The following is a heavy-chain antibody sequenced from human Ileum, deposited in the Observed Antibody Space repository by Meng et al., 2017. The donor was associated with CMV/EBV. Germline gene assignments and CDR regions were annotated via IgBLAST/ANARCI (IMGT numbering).Heavy chain of an antibody. J-gene: IGHJ4*02. CDR2: IYPCDSNT. V-gene: IGHV5-51*01. D-gene: IGHD3-22*01. CDR3: ARHFPDGSGSYGY. Sequence: CKGSGYSFTHYWIGWVRQMPGKGLEWMGIIYPCDSNTIYSPSFQGQVTIPADKSISTAYLQWSSLQASDTGTYYCARHFPDGSGSYGYWGQGTLVTVSS. CDR1: GYSFTHYW.